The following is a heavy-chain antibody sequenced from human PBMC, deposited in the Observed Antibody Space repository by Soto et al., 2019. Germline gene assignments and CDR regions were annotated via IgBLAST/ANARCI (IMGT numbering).Heavy chain of an antibody. J-gene: IGHJ6*02. D-gene: IGHD6-19*01. CDR1: GADINTYS. CDR3: ARDREAGYNFYYGMDV. Sequence: SETLSLTCSVSGADINTYSWTWIRQPAGKGLEWIGRIYTSASIDYNPSLRGRVTLSVDTSTNQVSLKLASVTAADTAVYYCARDREAGYNFYYGMDVWGQGTTVTVSS. V-gene: IGHV4-4*07. CDR2: IYTSASI.